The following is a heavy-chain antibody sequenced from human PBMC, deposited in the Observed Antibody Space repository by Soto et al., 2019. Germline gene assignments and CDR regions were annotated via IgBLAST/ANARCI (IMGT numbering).Heavy chain of an antibody. Sequence: CTVSGGSITSGGYYWSWIRQHPGKGLEWLGYIYDSGSTFYNPSLKSRITLSVDTSKNQFSLKLSSVTVADTAVYFCARKQAGYFYGIDYWGQGTLVTVSS. V-gene: IGHV4-31*03. D-gene: IGHD3-10*01. CDR3: ARKQAGYFYGIDY. CDR1: GGSITSGGYY. CDR2: IYDSGST. J-gene: IGHJ4*02.